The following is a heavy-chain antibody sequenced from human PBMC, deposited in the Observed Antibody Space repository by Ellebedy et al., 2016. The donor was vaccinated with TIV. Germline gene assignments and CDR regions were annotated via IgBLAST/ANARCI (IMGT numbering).Heavy chain of an antibody. CDR2: INPSGGST. CDR1: GYTFTSYY. J-gene: IGHJ6*02. Sequence: AASVKVSCKASGYTFTSYYMHWVRQAPGQGLEWMGIINPSGGSTSYAQKFQGRVTMTRDTSTSTVYMELSSLRSEDTAVYYCARDRGAAAGTDDYYYYYGMDVWGQGTTVTVSS. CDR3: ARDRGAAAGTDDYYYYYGMDV. D-gene: IGHD6-13*01. V-gene: IGHV1-46*01.